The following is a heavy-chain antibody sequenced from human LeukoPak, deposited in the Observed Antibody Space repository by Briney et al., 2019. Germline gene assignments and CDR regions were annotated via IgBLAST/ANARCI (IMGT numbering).Heavy chain of an antibody. D-gene: IGHD4/OR15-4a*01. CDR3: ANEEVPNDY. CDR2: ISISGGVT. Sequence: GGSLRLSCAVSGFTFSSHAMTWVRQAPGKGLEWVSGISISGGVTYYADSVQGRFIISRDNSKNTVYLQMDSLRVDDTAVYYCANEEVPNDYWGQGTLVTVSS. CDR1: GFTFSSHA. V-gene: IGHV3-23*01. J-gene: IGHJ4*02.